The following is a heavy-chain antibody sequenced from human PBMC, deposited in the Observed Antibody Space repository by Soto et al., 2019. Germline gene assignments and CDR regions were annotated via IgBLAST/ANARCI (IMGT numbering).Heavy chain of an antibody. V-gene: IGHV3-9*01. D-gene: IGHD4-4*01. CDR1: GFSFDDYA. CDR2: ISWNSGSI. J-gene: IGHJ4*02. Sequence: GGSLRLSCAASGFSFDDYAMHWVRQAPGEGLEWVSGISWNSGSIGYADSVKGRFTSSRDNAKNSLYLQMNSLRAEDTALYYCAKDHEYSLGRRLDYWGQGTLVTVSS. CDR3: AKDHEYSLGRRLDY.